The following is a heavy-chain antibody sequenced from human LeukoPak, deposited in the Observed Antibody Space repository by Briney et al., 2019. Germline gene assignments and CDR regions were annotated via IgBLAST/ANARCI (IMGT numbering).Heavy chain of an antibody. CDR1: GGSISGHY. V-gene: IGHV4-59*11. J-gene: IGHJ6*01. D-gene: IGHD2-8*01. Sequence: SETLSLTCSVSGGSISGHYWTWIRQPPGKGLEWIGQIHYTGKPDYNPSLKSRITISVDTSKNQVSLQVSSVTAADSAIYYCARVGVDYEMDGWGDGTSVTVFS. CDR2: IHYTGKP. CDR3: ARVGVDYEMDG.